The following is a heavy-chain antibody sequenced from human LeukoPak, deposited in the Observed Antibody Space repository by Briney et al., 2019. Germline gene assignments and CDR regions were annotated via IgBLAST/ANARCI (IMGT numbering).Heavy chain of an antibody. V-gene: IGHV6-1*01. CDR3: ARRLTQYDCFDP. CDR2: TYYRSTWYN. J-gene: IGHJ5*02. Sequence: SQTLSLTCAISGDSVSSNSVTWNWVRQSPSRGLEWLGRTYYRSTWYNDCAVSVRGRITVNPDTSKNQFSLHLNSVTPEDTAVYYCARRLTQYDCFDPWGQGILVTVSS. D-gene: IGHD2-2*01. CDR1: GDSVSSNSVT.